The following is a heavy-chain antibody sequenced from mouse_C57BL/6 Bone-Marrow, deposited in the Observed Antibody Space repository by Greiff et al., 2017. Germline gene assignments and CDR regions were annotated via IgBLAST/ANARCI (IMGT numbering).Heavy chain of an antibody. Sequence: QVQLKESGPELVKPGASVKLSCKASGYTFTSYDINWVKQRPGQGLEWIGWIYPRDGSTKYNEKFKGKATLTVDTSSSTAYMELNSLTSEDSAVYYCARNYEYGYGYFDVWGTGTTVTVSS. CDR2: IYPRDGST. J-gene: IGHJ1*03. CDR1: GYTFTSYD. V-gene: IGHV1-85*01. D-gene: IGHD2-4*01. CDR3: ARNYEYGYGYFDV.